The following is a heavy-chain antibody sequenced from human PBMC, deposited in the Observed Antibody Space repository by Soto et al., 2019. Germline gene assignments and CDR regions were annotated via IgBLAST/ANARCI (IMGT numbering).Heavy chain of an antibody. V-gene: IGHV3-53*01. Sequence: GGSLRLSCAASGFTVSSNYMSWVRQAPWKGLEWVSVIYSGGSTYYADSVKGRFTISRDNSKNTLYLQMNSLRAEDTAVYYCARGNCISTSCFLSGYYYGMDVWGQGTTVTVSS. CDR2: IYSGGST. J-gene: IGHJ6*02. D-gene: IGHD2-2*01. CDR3: ARGNCISTSCFLSGYYYGMDV. CDR1: GFTVSSNY.